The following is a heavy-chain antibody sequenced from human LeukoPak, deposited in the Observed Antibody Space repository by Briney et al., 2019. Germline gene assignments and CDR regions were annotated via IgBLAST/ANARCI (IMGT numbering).Heavy chain of an antibody. CDR2: IYYSGST. Sequence: SETLSLTCTVSGGSINSYYWSWIRQPPGKGLEWIGYIYYSGSTNYNPSLKSRVTISVDTSKNQFSLKLSSVTAADTAVYYCTREAYCGGDCYSGFDYWGQGTLVTVSS. CDR1: GGSINSYY. V-gene: IGHV4-59*01. D-gene: IGHD2-21*02. CDR3: TREAYCGGDCYSGFDY. J-gene: IGHJ4*02.